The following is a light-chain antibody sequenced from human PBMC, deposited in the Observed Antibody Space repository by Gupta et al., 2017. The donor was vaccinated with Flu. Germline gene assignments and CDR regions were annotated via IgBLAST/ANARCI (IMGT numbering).Light chain of an antibody. V-gene: IGKV3-20*01. Sequence: GHLSLSPGERAPLSCRARQSVSSSYLAWYQQKPGQAPRLLIYGASSRATGIPDRFSGSGSGTDFTLTISRLEPEDFAVYYCQQYGSSPYTFGQGTKLEIK. CDR2: GAS. CDR1: QSVSSSY. J-gene: IGKJ2*01. CDR3: QQYGSSPYT.